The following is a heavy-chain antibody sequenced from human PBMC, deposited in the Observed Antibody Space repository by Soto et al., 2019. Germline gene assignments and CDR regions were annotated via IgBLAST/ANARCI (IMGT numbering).Heavy chain of an antibody. CDR1: GGTFSNHA. D-gene: IGHD2-21*02. J-gene: IGHJ6*02. V-gene: IGHV1-69*13. Sequence: GASVKVSCKASGGTFSNHAISWVRQAPGQVLEWVGGIIPMFPTADYAQRFQGRVTITADDSTTTVYMELSGLRSEDTAMYYCARDDATYCGGDCYRYFYYGMDVWGQGTTVTVSS. CDR3: ARDDATYCGGDCYRYFYYGMDV. CDR2: IIPMFPTA.